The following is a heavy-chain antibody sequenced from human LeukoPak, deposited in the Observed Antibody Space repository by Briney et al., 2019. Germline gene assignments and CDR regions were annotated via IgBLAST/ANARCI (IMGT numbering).Heavy chain of an antibody. V-gene: IGHV4-31*03. CDR2: IYYSGST. CDR1: GGSISSGGYY. J-gene: IGHJ4*02. D-gene: IGHD3-9*01. Sequence: SQTLSLTCTVSGGSISSGGYYWSWIRQHPGKGLEWIGYIYYSGSTYYNPSLKSRVTISVDTSKNQFSLKLSSVTAADTAVYYCARARYFDWLYYFDYWGQGTLVSVS. CDR3: ARARYFDWLYYFDY.